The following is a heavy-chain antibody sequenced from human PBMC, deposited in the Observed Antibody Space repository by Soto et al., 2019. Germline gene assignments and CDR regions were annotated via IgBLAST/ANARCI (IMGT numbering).Heavy chain of an antibody. Sequence: EVHLVESGGGLVQTGGSLRISCAIFESTVSRDWMNWVRQAPGKGLEWVAHINQDGSEKYYVDSVKGRFTISRDNAKKSLYLQMNSLRPAETAMYYCSGGVVDAFWGQGTLVTVSS. J-gene: IGHJ4*02. CDR2: INQDGSEK. D-gene: IGHD2-15*01. CDR1: ESTVSRDW. V-gene: IGHV3-7*04. CDR3: SGGVVDAF.